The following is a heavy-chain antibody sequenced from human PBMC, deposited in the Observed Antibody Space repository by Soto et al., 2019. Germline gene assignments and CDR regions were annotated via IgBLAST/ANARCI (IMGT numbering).Heavy chain of an antibody. CDR2: IIPIFGTA. CDR3: ARVYCSSTSCLRYNWFDP. V-gene: IGHV1-69*13. D-gene: IGHD2-2*01. Sequence: SVKVSCKASGGTFSSYAISWVRQAPGQGLEWMGGIIPIFGTANYAQKYQGRVTITADESTSTAYMELSSLRSEDTAVYYCARVYCSSTSCLRYNWFDPCGQGTLVTVSS. CDR1: GGTFSSYA. J-gene: IGHJ5*02.